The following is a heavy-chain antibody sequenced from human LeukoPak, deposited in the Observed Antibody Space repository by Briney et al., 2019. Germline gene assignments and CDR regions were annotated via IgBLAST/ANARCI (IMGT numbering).Heavy chain of an antibody. CDR3: ARVPVPAYSRSSYYFGY. D-gene: IGHD6-13*01. CDR2: IYYSGST. J-gene: IGHJ4*02. CDR1: GGSISSGGYY. V-gene: IGHV4-31*03. Sequence: SQTLSLTCTVSGGSISSGGYYWSWNRQHPGKGLEWIGYIYYSGSTYYNPSLKSRVTISVDTSKNQFALKLSSVTAADTAVYYCARVPVPAYSRSSYYFGYWGQGTLVTVSS.